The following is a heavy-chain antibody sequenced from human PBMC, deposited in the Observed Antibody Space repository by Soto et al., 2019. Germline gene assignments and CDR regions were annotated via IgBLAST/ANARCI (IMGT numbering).Heavy chain of an antibody. Sequence: PGGSLRLSCAASGFTFSSYAIHWVRQAPGKGLGWVALISYDGSNKYYADSVKGRFTISRDNSKNTLYLQMDSLRAEDTAVYYCAREEGPRPEDVWGQGTTVTVSS. V-gene: IGHV3-30-3*01. CDR3: AREEGPRPEDV. CDR1: GFTFSSYA. D-gene: IGHD1-1*01. CDR2: ISYDGSNK. J-gene: IGHJ6*02.